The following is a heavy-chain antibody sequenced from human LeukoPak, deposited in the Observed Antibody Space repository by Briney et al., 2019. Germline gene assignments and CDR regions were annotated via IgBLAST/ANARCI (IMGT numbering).Heavy chain of an antibody. V-gene: IGHV3-30*02. CDR1: GFTFSSYG. J-gene: IGHJ6*03. D-gene: IGHD6-6*01. CDR3: ATLIAAPAYYYYYMDV. Sequence: GGSLRLSCAASGFTFSSYGMHWVRQAPGKGLEWVAFIRYDGSNKYYADSVKGRFTISRDNSKNTLYLQMNSLRAEDTAVYYCATLIAAPAYYYYYMDVWGKGTTVTVSS. CDR2: IRYDGSNK.